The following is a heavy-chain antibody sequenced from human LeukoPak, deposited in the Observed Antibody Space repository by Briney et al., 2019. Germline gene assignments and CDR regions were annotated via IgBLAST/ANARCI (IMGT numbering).Heavy chain of an antibody. V-gene: IGHV3-30*04. CDR1: GFTFSSYA. CDR2: ISYDGSNK. D-gene: IGHD3-3*01. Sequence: PGGSLRLSCAASGFTFSSYAMHWVRQAPGKGLEWVAVISYDGSNKYYADSVKGRFTISRGNSKNTLYLQMNSLRAEDTAVYYCARTYYDFWSGYYVDYWGQGTLVTVSS. CDR3: ARTYYDFWSGYYVDY. J-gene: IGHJ4*02.